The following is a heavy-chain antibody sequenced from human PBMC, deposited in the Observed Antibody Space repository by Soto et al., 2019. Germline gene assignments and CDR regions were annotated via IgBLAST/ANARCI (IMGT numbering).Heavy chain of an antibody. CDR2: IYYSGST. CDR3: ARDGEGHFDY. V-gene: IGHV4-31*03. CDR1: GGSISSGGYY. Sequence: SETLSLTCTVSGGSISSGGYYWSWIRQHPGKGLEWIGYIYYSGSTYYNPSLKSRVTISVDTSKNQFSLKLSSVTAADTAVYYCARDGEGHFDYWGQGTLVTVSS. J-gene: IGHJ4*02.